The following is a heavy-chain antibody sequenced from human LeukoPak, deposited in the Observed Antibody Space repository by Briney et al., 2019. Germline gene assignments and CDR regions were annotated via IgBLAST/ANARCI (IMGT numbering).Heavy chain of an antibody. Sequence: PGGSLRLSCAASGFTLSSYAMSWVRRARGKGLEWVSAISGSGGSTYYADSVKGRFTISRDNSKNTLYLQMNSLRVEDTAVYYCAKIVTVDYWVQGTRVTVSS. CDR2: ISGSGGST. J-gene: IGHJ4*02. D-gene: IGHD2-21*02. CDR1: GFTLSSYA. CDR3: AKIVTVDY. V-gene: IGHV3-23*01.